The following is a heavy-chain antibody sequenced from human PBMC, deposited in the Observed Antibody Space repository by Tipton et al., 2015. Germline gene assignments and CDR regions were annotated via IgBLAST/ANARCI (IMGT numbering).Heavy chain of an antibody. CDR2: ISYSGGP. D-gene: IGHD4-23*01. CDR1: GGSISSSSYY. J-gene: IGHJ4*02. Sequence: TLSLTCTVSGGSISSSSYYWGWIRQPPGKGLEWIGYISYSGGPHYNPSLKRRVTISVDTSKTQFSLKMSSVTASDTAVYYCARARGRHGGLFDSWGQGILVTVSS. CDR3: ARARGRHGGLFDS. V-gene: IGHV4-61*05.